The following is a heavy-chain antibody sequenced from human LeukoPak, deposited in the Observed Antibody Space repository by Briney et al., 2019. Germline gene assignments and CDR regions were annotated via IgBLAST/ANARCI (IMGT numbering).Heavy chain of an antibody. V-gene: IGHV3-30*18. Sequence: GGSLRLSCAASGFTFSSYGMHWVRQAPGEGLEWVAVISYDGSNKYYADSVKGRFTISRDNSKNTLYLQMNSLRAEDTAVYYCAKDLLRRSYSGFDYWGQGTLVTVSS. CDR2: ISYDGSNK. J-gene: IGHJ4*02. D-gene: IGHD1-26*01. CDR3: AKDLLRRSYSGFDY. CDR1: GFTFSSYG.